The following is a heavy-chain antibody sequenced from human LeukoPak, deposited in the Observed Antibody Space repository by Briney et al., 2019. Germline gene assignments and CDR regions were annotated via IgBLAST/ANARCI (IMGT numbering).Heavy chain of an antibody. CDR2: ISAYIGST. CDR3: ARGDYGDKFDY. D-gene: IGHD4-17*01. Sequence: ASVKVSCKASGYTFTSYGINWVRQAPGQGLEWVGWISAYIGSTNYAQKVQGRVTMTTDTSTSTAYMELRSLRSDDTAVYYCARGDYGDKFDYWGQGTLVTVSS. J-gene: IGHJ4*02. V-gene: IGHV1-18*01. CDR1: GYTFTSYG.